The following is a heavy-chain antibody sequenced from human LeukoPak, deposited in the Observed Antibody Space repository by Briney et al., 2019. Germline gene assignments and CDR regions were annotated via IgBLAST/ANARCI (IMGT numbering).Heavy chain of an antibody. D-gene: IGHD3-3*01. V-gene: IGHV1-2*02. J-gene: IGHJ5*02. CDR3: ARDGARFLEWFHRWSDP. CDR1: GYTFTGYY. Sequence: GASVKVSCKASGYTFTGYYMHWVRQAPGQGLEWMGWINPNSGGTNYAQKFQGRVTMTRDTSISTAYMELSRLRSDDTAVYYCARDGARFLEWFHRWSDPWGQGTLVTVSS. CDR2: INPNSGGT.